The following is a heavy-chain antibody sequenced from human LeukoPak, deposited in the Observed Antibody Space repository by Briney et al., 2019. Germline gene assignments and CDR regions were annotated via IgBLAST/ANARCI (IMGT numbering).Heavy chain of an antibody. CDR2: TYYRSKWYN. CDR1: GDSVSSNSAA. V-gene: IGHV6-1*01. CDR3: ARSYSSSPGGKGNWFDP. Sequence: SQTLSLTCAISGDSVSSNSAAWNWIRQSPSRGLEWLGGTYYRSKWYNDYAVSVKSRITINPDTSKNQFSLQLNSVTPEDTAVYYCARSYSSSPGGKGNWFDPWGQGTLVTVSS. D-gene: IGHD6-6*01. J-gene: IGHJ5*02.